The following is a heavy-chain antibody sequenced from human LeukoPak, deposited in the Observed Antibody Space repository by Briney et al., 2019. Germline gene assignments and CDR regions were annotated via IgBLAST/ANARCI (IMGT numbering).Heavy chain of an antibody. CDR2: IFGRGGSP. CDR1: GFTFGSHA. J-gene: IGHJ4*02. CDR3: GKTTVGYSSGQKPAWPVDY. Sequence: GGSLRLSCEASGFTFGSHAMYWVRQAPGKGLEWVAGIFGRGGSPHYADSVKGRFTISRDNSRNTVYLQINSLRAEDTAVYYCGKTTVGYSSGQKPAWPVDYWGQGTLVTVSS. V-gene: IGHV3-23*01. D-gene: IGHD5-18*01.